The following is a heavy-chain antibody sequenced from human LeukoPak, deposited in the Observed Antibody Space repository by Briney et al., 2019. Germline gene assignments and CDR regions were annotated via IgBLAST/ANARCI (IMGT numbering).Heavy chain of an antibody. CDR1: GGSISSSHYY. CDR2: IYYSGTT. D-gene: IGHD3-10*01. J-gene: IGHJ6*03. Sequence: PSETLPLTCSVSGGSISSSHYYWGWIRQPPGKGLEWIGTIYYSGTTYYNPSLESRVTISEDTSKNQFSLTLRSVTAADTAVYYCARQISDYYYYYIDVWGKGTTVTVSS. V-gene: IGHV4-39*01. CDR3: ARQISDYYYYYIDV.